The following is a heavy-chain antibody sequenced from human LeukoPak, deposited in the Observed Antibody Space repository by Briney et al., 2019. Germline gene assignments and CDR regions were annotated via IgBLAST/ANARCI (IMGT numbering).Heavy chain of an antibody. CDR2: ISSSSYI. CDR1: GFTFSSYS. J-gene: IGHJ3*02. Sequence: PGGSLRLSCAASGFTFSSYSMNWVRQAPGKGLEWVSSISSSSYIYYADSVKGRFTISRDNAKNSLYLQMNSLRAEDTAVYYCARFSGNDAFDIWGQGTMVTVSS. CDR3: ARFSGNDAFDI. D-gene: IGHD1-26*01. V-gene: IGHV3-21*01.